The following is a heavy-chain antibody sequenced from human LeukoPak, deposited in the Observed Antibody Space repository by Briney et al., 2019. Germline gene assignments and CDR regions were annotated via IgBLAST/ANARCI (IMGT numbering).Heavy chain of an antibody. V-gene: IGHV4-61*02. CDR2: IYTSGST. J-gene: IGHJ3*02. CDR3: ASAAVRGYYDSSGRGAFDI. D-gene: IGHD3-22*01. CDR1: AGSINSASYY. Sequence: SETLSLTCTTSAGSINSASYYWSWIRQPAGKGLEWIGRIYTSGSTNYNPSLKSRVTISLDTSKNQFSLKLSSVTAADTAVYYCASAAVRGYYDSSGRGAFDIWGQGTMVTVSS.